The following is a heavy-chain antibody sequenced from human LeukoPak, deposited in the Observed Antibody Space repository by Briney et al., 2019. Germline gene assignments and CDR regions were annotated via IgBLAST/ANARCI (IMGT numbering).Heavy chain of an antibody. CDR1: GGSISSGSYY. CDR2: IYTSGST. J-gene: IGHJ3*02. V-gene: IGHV4-61*02. CDR3: ARDYYAYHDAFDI. Sequence: SQTLSLTCTVSGGSISSGSYYWSWIRQPAGKGLEWIGRIYTSGSTNYNPSLKSRVTISVDTSKNQFSLKLSSVTAADTAVYYCARDYYAYHDAFDIWGQGTMVTVSS. D-gene: IGHD3-10*01.